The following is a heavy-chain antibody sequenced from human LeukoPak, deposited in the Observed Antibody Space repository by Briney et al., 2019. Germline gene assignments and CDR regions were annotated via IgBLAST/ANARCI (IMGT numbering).Heavy chain of an antibody. J-gene: IGHJ6*02. CDR2: MNPNSGNT. CDR3: ARGLSRGGDYEYYYYYGMDV. V-gene: IGHV1-8*01. CDR1: GYTSTSYE. Sequence: ASVKVSCKASGYTSTSYETNWVRQANGHGLEWMGWMNPNSGNTGHAQKFQGRVTMTRNTSLRTAYMELSSLRSEDTAVYYCARGLSRGGDYEYYYYYGMDVWGQGTTVTVSS. D-gene: IGHD4-17*01.